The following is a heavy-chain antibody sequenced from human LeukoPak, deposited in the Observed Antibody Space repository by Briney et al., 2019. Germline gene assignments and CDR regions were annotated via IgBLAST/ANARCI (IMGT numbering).Heavy chain of an antibody. CDR1: AFSLNAYN. V-gene: IGHV3-21*01. D-gene: IGHD5-12*01. CDR3: AMSGFGRQGSFDY. CDR2: ISSSSSYR. Sequence: GGSLRLSCAASAFSLNAYNMNWVRQAPGKGLGWVSSISSSSSYRYYADSVKGRFTISRDNAKNSLYLQVSSLRAEDTAVYYCAMSGFGRQGSFDYWGQGTLVTVSS. J-gene: IGHJ4*02.